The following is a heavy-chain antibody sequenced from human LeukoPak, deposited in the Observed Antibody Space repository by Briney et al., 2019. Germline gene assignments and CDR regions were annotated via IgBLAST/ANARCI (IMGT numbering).Heavy chain of an antibody. D-gene: IGHD2-15*01. CDR1: GYSFTSYW. Sequence: GESLKISCKGSGYSFTSYWIGWVRQMPGKGLEWMGIIYPGDSDTRYSPSFQGQVTISADKSISTAYLQWSSLKASDTAMYYCARDCSGGSRYQGGTSSFDYWGQGTLVTVSS. V-gene: IGHV5-51*01. J-gene: IGHJ4*02. CDR3: ARDCSGGSRYQGGTSSFDY. CDR2: IYPGDSDT.